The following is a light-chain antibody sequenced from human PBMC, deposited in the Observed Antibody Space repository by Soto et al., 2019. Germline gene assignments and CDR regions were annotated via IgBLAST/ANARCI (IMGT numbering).Light chain of an antibody. CDR1: QSVSSSY. Sequence: EIVLTQSPATLSLSPVERATLSCRASQSVSSSYLAWYQQKPGQAPRLLIYGASSRATGIPDRFSGSGSGTEFTLTISSLQPDDFATYYCQQYNTYPWTFGQGTKVDIK. J-gene: IGKJ1*01. CDR2: GAS. CDR3: QQYNTYPWT. V-gene: IGKV3-20*01.